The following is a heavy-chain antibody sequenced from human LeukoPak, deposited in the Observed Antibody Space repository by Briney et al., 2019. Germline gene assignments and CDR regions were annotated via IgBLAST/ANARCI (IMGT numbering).Heavy chain of an antibody. CDR3: ARLRLGELFCYFDY. J-gene: IGHJ4*02. CDR1: GGSFSGYS. CDR2: INHSGST. Sequence: PSETLSLTCAVYGGSFSGYSWSWIRQPPGKGLECIGEINHSGSTNYNPSLKSRVTISVDTSKNQFSLKLSSVTAADTAVYYCARLRLGELFCYFDYWGQGTLVTVSS. V-gene: IGHV4-34*01. D-gene: IGHD3-16*01.